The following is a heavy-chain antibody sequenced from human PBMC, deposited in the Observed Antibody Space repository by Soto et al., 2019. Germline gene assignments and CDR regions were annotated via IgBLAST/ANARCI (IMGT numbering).Heavy chain of an antibody. CDR1: GFTFSSYG. D-gene: IGHD6-19*01. V-gene: IGHV3-30*18. J-gene: IGHJ5*02. CDR3: AKDPGIAVAGTGSGWFDP. Sequence: GGSLRLSCAASGFTFSSYGMHWVRQAPGKGLEWVAVISYDGSNKYYADSGKGRFTISRDNSKNTLYLQMNSLRAEDTAAYYCAKDPGIAVAGTGSGWFDPWGQGTLVTVSS. CDR2: ISYDGSNK.